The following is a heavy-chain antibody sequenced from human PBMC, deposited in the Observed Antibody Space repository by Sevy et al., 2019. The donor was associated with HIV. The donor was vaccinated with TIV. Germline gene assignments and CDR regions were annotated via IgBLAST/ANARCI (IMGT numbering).Heavy chain of an antibody. J-gene: IGHJ4*02. CDR2: IHSDDTT. Sequence: GGSLRLSCAASGFTVNSNYMTWVRQAPGKGLERVSVIHSDDTTYHADSVKDRFTISRDNFKNKLYLHMSSLRAEDTAVYYCARGKSGYGYALNYWGQGTLVTVS. CDR3: ARGKSGYGYALNY. V-gene: IGHV3-66*01. CDR1: GFTVNSNY. D-gene: IGHD5-18*01.